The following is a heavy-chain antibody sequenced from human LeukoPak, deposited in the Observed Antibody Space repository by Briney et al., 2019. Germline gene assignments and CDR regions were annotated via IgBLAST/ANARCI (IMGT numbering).Heavy chain of an antibody. D-gene: IGHD2-21*02. J-gene: IGHJ4*02. V-gene: IGHV1-2*02. CDR3: ARSRWAVVTVYPFDY. Sequence: ASVKVSCKASGYTFTGYYMHWVRQAPGQGLEWMGWINPNSGGTNYAQKFQGRVTMTRDTSISTAYMELSRLRSDDTAVYYCARSRWAVVTVYPFDYWGQGTLVTVSS. CDR1: GYTFTGYY. CDR2: INPNSGGT.